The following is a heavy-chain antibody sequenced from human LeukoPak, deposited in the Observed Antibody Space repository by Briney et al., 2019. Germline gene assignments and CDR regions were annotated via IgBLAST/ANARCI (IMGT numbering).Heavy chain of an antibody. V-gene: IGHV4-59*01. CDR1: GGSISSYY. CDR3: ARDRGRSMIVVVPFDY. Sequence: SETLSLTCTVSGGSISSYYWSWIRQPPGKGLEWIGYIYYSGSTNYNPSLKSRVTISVDTSKNQFSLKLSPVTAADTAVYYCARDRGRSMIVVVPFDYWGQGTLVTVSS. J-gene: IGHJ4*02. CDR2: IYYSGST. D-gene: IGHD3-22*01.